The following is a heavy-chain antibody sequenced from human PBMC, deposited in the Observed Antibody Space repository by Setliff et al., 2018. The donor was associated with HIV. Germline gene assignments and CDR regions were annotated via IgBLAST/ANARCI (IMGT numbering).Heavy chain of an antibody. CDR3: ARAAAAGRPYYYYFGLDV. D-gene: IGHD6-13*01. J-gene: IGHJ6*02. CDR1: GYTFSTNA. V-gene: IGHV1-3*01. CDR2: INAGDDNT. Sequence: ASVKVSCKAFGYTFSTNAIHWVRQAPGQRLEWMGYINAGDDNTRYSEKFQGRVTITRDTSANTAYMELSSLRSDDTAVYYCARAAAAGRPYYYYFGLDVWGQGTTVTVSS.